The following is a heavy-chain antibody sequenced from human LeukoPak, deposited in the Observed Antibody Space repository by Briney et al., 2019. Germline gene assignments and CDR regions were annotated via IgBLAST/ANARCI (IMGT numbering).Heavy chain of an antibody. V-gene: IGHV3-23*01. CDR1: GFTFSSYA. CDR2: ICGSGGST. J-gene: IGHJ4*02. CDR3: AKDLITFGGVINHFDY. Sequence: GGSLRLSCAASGFTFSSYAMSWVRQAPGKGLEWVAAICGSGGSTYYADSVKGRFTISRDNSKNTLYLQMNSLRAEDTAVYYCAKDLITFGGVINHFDYWGQGTLVTVSS. D-gene: IGHD3-16*02.